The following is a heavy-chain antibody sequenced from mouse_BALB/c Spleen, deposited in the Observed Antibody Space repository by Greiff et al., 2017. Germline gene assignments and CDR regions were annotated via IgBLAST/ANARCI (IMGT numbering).Heavy chain of an antibody. Sequence: EVKLLESGPGLVKPSQSLSFTCSVTGYSITSGYYWNWIRQFPGNKLEWMGYISYDGSNNYNPSLKNRISITRDTSKNQFFLKLNSVTTEDTATYYCARGRYDVKGFDYWGQGTTLTVAS. CDR1: GYSITSGYY. V-gene: IGHV3-6*02. J-gene: IGHJ2*01. CDR3: ARGRYDVKGFDY. D-gene: IGHD2-14*01. CDR2: ISYDGSN.